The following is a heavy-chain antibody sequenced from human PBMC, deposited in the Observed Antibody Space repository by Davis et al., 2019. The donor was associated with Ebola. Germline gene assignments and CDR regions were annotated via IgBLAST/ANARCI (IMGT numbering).Heavy chain of an antibody. CDR3: AKTPGNWYRFDP. CDR2: ISATGTDT. D-gene: IGHD6-13*01. V-gene: IGHV3-23*01. J-gene: IGHJ5*02. Sequence: GESPKIPCATSGITFTDYAMSWVRRTPGKGLEWVSVISATGTDTYYADSVKGQFTISRDISKNTLYLQMNSLRAEDTAVYYCAKTPGNWYRFDPWGQGTLVTVSS. CDR1: GITFTDYA.